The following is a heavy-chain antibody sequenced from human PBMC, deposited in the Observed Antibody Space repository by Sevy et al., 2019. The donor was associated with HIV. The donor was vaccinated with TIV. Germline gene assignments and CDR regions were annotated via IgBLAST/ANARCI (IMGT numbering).Heavy chain of an antibody. CDR3: ARGYCSGGSCYGRLYYFDY. J-gene: IGHJ4*02. CDR1: GYTFTGYY. CDR2: INPNSGGT. D-gene: IGHD2-15*01. V-gene: IGHV1-2*02. Sequence: ASVKVSCKASGYTFTGYYMHWVRQAPGQALEWMGWINPNSGGTNYAQKFQGRVTMTRDTSISTAYMELSRLRSDDTAVYYCARGYCSGGSCYGRLYYFDYWGQGTLVTVSS.